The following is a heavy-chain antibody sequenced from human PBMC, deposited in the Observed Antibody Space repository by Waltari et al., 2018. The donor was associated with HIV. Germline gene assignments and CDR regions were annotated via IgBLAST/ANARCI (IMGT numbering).Heavy chain of an antibody. V-gene: IGHV3-74*01. CDR3: ARMTSPYFIDY. CDR2: SDQDGSRI. Sequence: EVQLVESGGGLVRPGLSLRLSCAASGFSFRTYWMHWVRPVPGKWPVWVSRSDQDGSRISYADSVKGRFTISRDNARNILYLQMNSLRVEDTAVYYCARMTSPYFIDYWGLGTLVTVSS. D-gene: IGHD2-21*02. CDR1: GFSFRTYW. J-gene: IGHJ4*02.